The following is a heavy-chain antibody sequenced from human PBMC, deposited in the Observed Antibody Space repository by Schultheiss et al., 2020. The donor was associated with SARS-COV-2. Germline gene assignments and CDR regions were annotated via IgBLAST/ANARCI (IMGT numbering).Heavy chain of an antibody. CDR1: GFSLSTSGMR. V-gene: IGHV2-70*12. J-gene: IGHJ4*02. Sequence: SGPTLVKPTQTLTLTCTFSGFSLSTSGMRVSWIRQPPGKALEWLARIDWDDDKFYSTSLKTRLTISKDTSKNQVVLTMTNMDPVDTATYYCAHRRRNGLGFEYWGQGILVTVSS. CDR3: AHRRRNGLGFEY. D-gene: IGHD1-1*01. CDR2: IDWDDDK.